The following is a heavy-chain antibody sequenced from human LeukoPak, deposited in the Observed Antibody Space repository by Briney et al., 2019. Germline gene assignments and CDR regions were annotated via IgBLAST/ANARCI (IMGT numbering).Heavy chain of an antibody. J-gene: IGHJ4*02. Sequence: PSETLSLTCTVSGGSISNYYCSWIRQPAGKGLEWIGHIYTSGSTNYNPSLKSRVTMSVDTSKNQFSLNLSSVTAAATAVYYCARGGVDWTFDYWGQGTLVTVSS. CDR2: IYTSGST. V-gene: IGHV4-4*07. D-gene: IGHD3-9*01. CDR3: ARGGVDWTFDY. CDR1: GGSISNYY.